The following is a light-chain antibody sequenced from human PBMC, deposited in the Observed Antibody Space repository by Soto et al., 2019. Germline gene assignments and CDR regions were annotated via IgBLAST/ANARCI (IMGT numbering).Light chain of an antibody. CDR1: QSVSSSY. CDR2: GPS. CDR3: QQYGSSPPIL. J-gene: IGKJ3*01. V-gene: IGKV3-20*01. Sequence: EIALTQSPGTLYLPTQEIATLSCRASQSVSSSYLAWYQQKPGQAPRLLIYGPSSRPTGIPDRFSGSGSGMALSLTISRLEPEEFAVYYCQQYGSSPPILFGPATNVDI.